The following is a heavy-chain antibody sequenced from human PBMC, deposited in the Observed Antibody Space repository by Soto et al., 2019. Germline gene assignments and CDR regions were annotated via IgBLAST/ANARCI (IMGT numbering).Heavy chain of an antibody. D-gene: IGHD6-13*01. CDR3: ASGEYSSSWYGFY. J-gene: IGHJ4*02. Sequence: QVQLVQSGAEVKKPGSSVKVSCKSSGGTFSSYTISWVRQAPGQGLEWMGRIIPILGIANYAQKLQGRVTITADKSTSTAYMELSSLRSEDTAVYYCASGEYSSSWYGFYWGQGTLVTVSS. CDR2: IIPILGIA. CDR1: GGTFSSYT. V-gene: IGHV1-69*02.